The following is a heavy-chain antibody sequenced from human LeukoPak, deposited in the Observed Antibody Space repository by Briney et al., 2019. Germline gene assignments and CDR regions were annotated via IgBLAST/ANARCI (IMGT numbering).Heavy chain of an antibody. D-gene: IGHD1-26*01. CDR1: GGSVRSRDFY. J-gene: IGHJ4*02. CDR3: ARDKRGGSSPTRFDY. V-gene: IGHV4-39*07. CDR2: FYYSGST. Sequence: SETLSLTCSVSGGSVRSRDFYWVWLRQPPGKGPEWIGSFYYSGSTYYNPSLKSRVTISVDMSQNQFSLKLTSVTAADMAVYYCARDKRGGSSPTRFDYWGQGTLVTVSS.